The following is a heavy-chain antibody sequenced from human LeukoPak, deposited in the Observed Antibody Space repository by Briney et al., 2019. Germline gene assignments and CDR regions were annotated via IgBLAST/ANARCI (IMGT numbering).Heavy chain of an antibody. D-gene: IGHD2-2*01. CDR2: ISHSGST. CDR3: ARSAYCSSTSCYSYYYYMDV. Sequence: SETLSLTCAVYGGSFSGYYWSWIRQPPGKGLEWIGEISHSGSTNYNPSLKSRVTISVDTSKNQFSLRLSSVTAADTAVYYCARSAYCSSTSCYSYYYYMDVWGKGTTVTISS. J-gene: IGHJ6*03. CDR1: GGSFSGYY. V-gene: IGHV4-34*01.